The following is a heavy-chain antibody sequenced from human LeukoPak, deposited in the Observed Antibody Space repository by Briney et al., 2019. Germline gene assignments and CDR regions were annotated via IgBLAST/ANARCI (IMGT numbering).Heavy chain of an antibody. Sequence: GGSLRLSCAASGFTFSSYAMSWVRQAPGKGLEWVSAISGSGGSTYYADSVKGRFTISRDNSKNTLYLQVNSLRAEVTAVYYCAKDPAIVVVVAAHFDYWGQGTLVTVSS. V-gene: IGHV3-23*01. CDR3: AKDPAIVVVVAAHFDY. CDR2: ISGSGGST. CDR1: GFTFSSYA. D-gene: IGHD2-15*01. J-gene: IGHJ4*02.